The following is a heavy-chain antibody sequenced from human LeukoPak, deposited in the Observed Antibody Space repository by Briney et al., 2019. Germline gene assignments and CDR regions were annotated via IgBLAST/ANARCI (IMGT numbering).Heavy chain of an antibody. D-gene: IGHD6-19*01. J-gene: IGHJ6*02. CDR2: INSDGSSP. Sequence: HAGGSLRLSCAASGFPFSSNWMHWVRQAPGKGLVWVSRINSDGSSPHYADSVKGRFTISRDNAKNTLYLQMNSLSAEDTAVYYCAKDSSGWYNAVLTYYYYGKDVWGQGTTVTVSS. CDR3: AKDSSGWYNAVLTYYYYGKDV. CDR1: GFPFSSNW. V-gene: IGHV3-74*01.